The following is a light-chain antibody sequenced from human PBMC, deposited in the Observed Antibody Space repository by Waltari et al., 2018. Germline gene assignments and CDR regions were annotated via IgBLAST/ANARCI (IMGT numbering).Light chain of an antibody. Sequence: QSVLTQPPSVSGAPGQRVTISCTGSGSNIGAGFAVHWYQQLPGTAPKLLVYGNNSRPSGFPDRFSASKSGTSAALAITGLQAEDEADYYCQSYDSSLTGSWVFGGGTKLTVL. CDR3: QSYDSSLTGSWV. CDR1: GSNIGAGFA. V-gene: IGLV1-40*01. CDR2: GNN. J-gene: IGLJ3*02.